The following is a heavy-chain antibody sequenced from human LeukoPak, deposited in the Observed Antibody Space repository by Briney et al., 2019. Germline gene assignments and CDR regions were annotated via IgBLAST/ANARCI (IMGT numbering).Heavy chain of an antibody. Sequence: GGSLRLSCAASGFTISRYTMNWVRQAPGKGLEWVSSISASTSYIFYADSVKGRFTISSDNAENSVYLQMNSLRAEDTAVYYCARTLAYFDFWSGYWDYFDYWGQGTLVTVSS. J-gene: IGHJ4*02. D-gene: IGHD3-3*01. CDR1: GFTISRYT. V-gene: IGHV3-21*01. CDR2: ISASTSYI. CDR3: ARTLAYFDFWSGYWDYFDY.